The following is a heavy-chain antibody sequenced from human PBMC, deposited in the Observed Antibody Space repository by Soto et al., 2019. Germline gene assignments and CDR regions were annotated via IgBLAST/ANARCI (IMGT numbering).Heavy chain of an antibody. CDR1: GFTLSNYA. D-gene: IGHD3-3*01. Sequence: EVQLLESGGGLVQPGGSLRLSCVASGFTLSNYAMSWVRQAQGKGLEWVSVIDGDGSAKFADSVKGRLTVSRDNSKNTLYLQMDSLRAEDTAIYYCAKDAVSYNGIYDPFDIWGRGTMVTVSS. V-gene: IGHV3-23*01. CDR2: IDGDGSA. J-gene: IGHJ3*02. CDR3: AKDAVSYNGIYDPFDI.